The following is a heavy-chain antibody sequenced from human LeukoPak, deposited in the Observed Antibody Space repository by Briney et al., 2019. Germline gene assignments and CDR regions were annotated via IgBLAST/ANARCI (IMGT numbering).Heavy chain of an antibody. CDR1: GFTFSSYE. CDR3: ARALYDSSGYYDY. Sequence: GGSLRLSCAASGFTFSSYEMNWVRQAPGKGLEWVSYISSSGSTIYYADSVKGRFTISRDNAKNSLYLQMNSLRAEGTAVYYCARALYDSSGYYDYWGQGTLVTVSS. CDR2: ISSSGSTI. D-gene: IGHD3-22*01. J-gene: IGHJ4*02. V-gene: IGHV3-48*03.